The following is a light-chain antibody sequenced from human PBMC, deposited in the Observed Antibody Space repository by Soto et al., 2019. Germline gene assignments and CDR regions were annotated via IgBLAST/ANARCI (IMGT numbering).Light chain of an antibody. J-gene: IGKJ1*01. CDR2: GAS. V-gene: IGKV3-15*01. CDR3: QQYNNWPRT. Sequence: EIVLTQSPGTLSLSPWERATLSCRASQSVSSSYLAWYQQKPGQAPSLLIYGASTRATGIPARFSGSGSGTEFTLTISSLQSEDFAVYYCQQYNNWPRTFGQGTKVDIK. CDR1: QSVSSSY.